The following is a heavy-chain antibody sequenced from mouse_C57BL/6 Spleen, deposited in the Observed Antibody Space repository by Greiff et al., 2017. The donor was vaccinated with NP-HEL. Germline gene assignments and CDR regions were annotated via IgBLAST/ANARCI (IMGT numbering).Heavy chain of an antibody. J-gene: IGHJ4*01. V-gene: IGHV1-55*01. CDR3: ARYYGSSYEDAMDY. Sequence: VQLQQSGAELVKPGASVKMSCKASGYTFTSYWITWVKQRPGQGLEWIGDIYPGSGSTNYNEKFKSKATLTVDTSSSTAYMQLSSLTSEDSAVYYCARYYGSSYEDAMDYWGQGTSVTVSS. D-gene: IGHD1-1*01. CDR1: GYTFTSYW. CDR2: IYPGSGST.